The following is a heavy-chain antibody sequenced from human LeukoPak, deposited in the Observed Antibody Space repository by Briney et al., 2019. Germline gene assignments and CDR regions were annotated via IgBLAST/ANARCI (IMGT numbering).Heavy chain of an antibody. D-gene: IGHD6-13*01. V-gene: IGHV4-39*01. CDR3: ARHGDSSTWSYFDY. CDR2: IYYSGST. J-gene: IGHJ4*02. Sequence: ETLSLTCTVSGGSISSSSYYWGWIRQPPGKGLEWIGSIYYSGSTNYNPSLKSRVTISVDTSKNQFSLRLTSVTAADTAVYYCARHGDSSTWSYFDYWGQGTLVTVSS. CDR1: GGSISSSSYY.